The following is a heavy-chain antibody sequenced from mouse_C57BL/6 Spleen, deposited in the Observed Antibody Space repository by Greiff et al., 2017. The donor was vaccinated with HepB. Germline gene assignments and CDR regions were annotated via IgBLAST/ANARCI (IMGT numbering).Heavy chain of an antibody. D-gene: IGHD1-1*01. Sequence: EVKLVESGGGLVKPGGSLKLSCAASGFTFSDYGMHWVRQAPEKGLEWVAYISSGSSTIYYADTVKGRFTISRDNAKNTLFLQMTSLRSEDTAMYYCARRAYGSSYYWYFDVWGTGNTVTVSS. J-gene: IGHJ1*03. CDR3: ARRAYGSSYYWYFDV. V-gene: IGHV5-17*01. CDR2: ISSGSSTI. CDR1: GFTFSDYG.